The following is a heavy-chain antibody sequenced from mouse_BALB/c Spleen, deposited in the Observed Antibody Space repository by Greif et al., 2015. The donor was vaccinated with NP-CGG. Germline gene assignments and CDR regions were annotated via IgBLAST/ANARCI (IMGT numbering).Heavy chain of an antibody. CDR1: GYSITSGYY. D-gene: IGHD1-1*01. Sequence: VQLQHSGPGLVKPSQSLSLTCSVTGYSITSGYYWNWIRQFPGNKLEWMGYISYDGSNNYNPSLKNRISITRDTSKNQFFLKLNSVTTEDTATYYCARDDGSRGDYWGQGTTLTVSS. V-gene: IGHV3-6*02. J-gene: IGHJ2*01. CDR2: ISYDGSN. CDR3: ARDDGSRGDY.